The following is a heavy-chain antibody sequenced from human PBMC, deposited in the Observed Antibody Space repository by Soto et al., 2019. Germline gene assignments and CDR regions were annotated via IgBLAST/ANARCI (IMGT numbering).Heavy chain of an antibody. D-gene: IGHD3-22*01. CDR3: ARDRVESGYPEYFQH. CDR2: IYSGGST. CDR1: GFTVSSNY. J-gene: IGHJ1*01. Sequence: GSLRLSCAASGFTVSSNYMSWVRQAPGKGLEWVSVIYSGGSTYNADSVKGRFTISRDNSKNTLYLQMNSLRAEDTAVYYCARDRVESGYPEYFQHWGKGTLVTVSS. V-gene: IGHV3-53*01.